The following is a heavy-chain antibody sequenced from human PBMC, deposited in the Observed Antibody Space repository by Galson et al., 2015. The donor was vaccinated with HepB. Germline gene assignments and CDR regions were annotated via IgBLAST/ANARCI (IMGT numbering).Heavy chain of an antibody. Sequence: LRLSCAASGFTFSNFDMHWVRQAPGKGLEWVAVIWYDGSNRYYADSLKGRFTISRDNSKNTLYLQMNSLRAEDTAVYYCARYGLRGVRGVNSDLWGRGTLVTVSS. CDR3: ARYGLRGVRGVNSDL. J-gene: IGHJ2*01. D-gene: IGHD3-10*01. CDR2: IWYDGSNR. CDR1: GFTFSNFD. V-gene: IGHV3-33*08.